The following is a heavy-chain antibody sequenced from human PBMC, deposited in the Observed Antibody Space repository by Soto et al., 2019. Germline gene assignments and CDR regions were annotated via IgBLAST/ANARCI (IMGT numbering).Heavy chain of an antibody. CDR3: ARVVSYSNWYFDY. D-gene: IGHD4-4*01. J-gene: IGHJ4*02. CDR2: IYYSGST. V-gene: IGHV4-59*12. CDR1: GGSISSYY. Sequence: PSETLSLTCTVSGGSISSYYWSGIRQPPGKGLEWIGYIYYSGSTNYNPSLKSRVTISVDTSKNQFSLKLSSVTAADTAVYYCARVVSYSNWYFDYWGRGTLVTVSS.